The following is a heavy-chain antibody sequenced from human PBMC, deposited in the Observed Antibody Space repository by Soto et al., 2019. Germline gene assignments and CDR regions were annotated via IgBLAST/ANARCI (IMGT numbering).Heavy chain of an antibody. CDR2: IYHSGST. CDR1: GGSISSSNW. V-gene: IGHV4-4*02. CDR3: ARLVRAVAGIIDY. Sequence: SETLSLTCAVSGGSISSSNWWSWVRQPPGKGLEWIGEIYHSGSTNYNPSLKSRVTISVDKSKNQLSLKLSSVTAADTAVYYCARLVRAVAGIIDYWGQGTLVTVS. J-gene: IGHJ4*02. D-gene: IGHD6-19*01.